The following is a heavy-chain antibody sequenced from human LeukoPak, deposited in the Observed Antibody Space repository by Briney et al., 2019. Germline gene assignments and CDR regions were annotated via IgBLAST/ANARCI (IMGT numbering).Heavy chain of an antibody. V-gene: IGHV4-59*01. CDR3: ARFSSGCSTSSCYLTY. CDR2: IHYTWST. Sequence: SETLSLTCSVSGGSISSYYWSWIRQPPGKGLELIRHIHYTWSTFYNPPLRGRVTISLDKSNNQFFLKLTSMTAAETAVYYCARFSSGCSTSSCYLTYWSQGTLVSVS. CDR1: GGSISSYY. D-gene: IGHD2-2*01. J-gene: IGHJ4*02.